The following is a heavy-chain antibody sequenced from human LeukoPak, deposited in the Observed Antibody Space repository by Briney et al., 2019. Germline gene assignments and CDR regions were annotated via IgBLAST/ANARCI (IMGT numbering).Heavy chain of an antibody. J-gene: IGHJ4*02. CDR1: GFTFSSYA. V-gene: IGHV3-23*01. CDR3: AKFRGDFWSGRYYFDY. CDR2: ISGSGGST. Sequence: PGGSLRLSCAASGFTFSSYAMSWVRQAPGKGLEWVSAISGSGGSTYYADSVKGRFTISRDNSKNTLYLQMNSLRAEDTAVYYCAKFRGDFWSGRYYFDYWGQGTLVTVSS. D-gene: IGHD3-3*01.